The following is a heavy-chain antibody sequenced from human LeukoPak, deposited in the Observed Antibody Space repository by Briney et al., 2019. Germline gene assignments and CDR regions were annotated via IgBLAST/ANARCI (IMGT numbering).Heavy chain of an antibody. J-gene: IGHJ4*02. V-gene: IGHV4-34*01. CDR3: TRMTTGHDY. D-gene: IGHD4-17*01. CDR2: INHSGYT. CDR1: GVSFDDYY. Sequence: PSETLSLACAVSGVSFDDYYWAWVRQTPGKGLEWIGEINHSGYTNDSPSLKSRVTLSIDTSRKQFSLNLRSVTVADAGIYYCTRMTTGHDYWGQGTLVTVSS.